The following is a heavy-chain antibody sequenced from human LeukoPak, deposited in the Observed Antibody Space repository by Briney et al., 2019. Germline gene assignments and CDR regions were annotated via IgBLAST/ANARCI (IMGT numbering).Heavy chain of an antibody. J-gene: IGHJ5*02. CDR3: ARAGHRSHWFDP. D-gene: IGHD6-19*01. Sequence: SQTLSLTCAISGYSVSSNSAAWNWNRQSPSRGLEWLGRTWYMSKWKTEYAVSVASRIAINPYTSKSQYSLQLSSVTPEDTAVYYCARAGHRSHWFDPWGQGTPVTVSS. V-gene: IGHV6-1*01. CDR2: TWYMSKWKT. CDR1: GYSVSSNSAA.